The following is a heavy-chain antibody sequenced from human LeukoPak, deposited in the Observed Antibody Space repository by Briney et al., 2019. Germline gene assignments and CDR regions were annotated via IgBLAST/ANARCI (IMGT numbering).Heavy chain of an antibody. CDR1: GSSISSSSYY. CDR3: ARDLDGITGTRMFDY. J-gene: IGHJ4*02. V-gene: IGHV4-39*07. D-gene: IGHD1-20*01. CDR2: IYYSGST. Sequence: PSETLSLTCTVSGSSISSSSYYWGWIRQPPGKGLEWIGSIYYSGSTYYDPSLKSRVTISVDTSKNQFSLKLSSVTAADTAVYYCARDLDGITGTRMFDYWGQGTLVTVSS.